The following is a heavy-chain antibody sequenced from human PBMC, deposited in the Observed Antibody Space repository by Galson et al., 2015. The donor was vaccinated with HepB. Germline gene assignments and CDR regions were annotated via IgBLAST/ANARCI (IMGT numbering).Heavy chain of an antibody. CDR3: ARLTRSSSDPSDY. D-gene: IGHD6-6*01. CDR1: GFIFSTYS. V-gene: IGHV3-21*03. CDR2: ISNSGSHT. J-gene: IGHJ4*02. Sequence: ALRLSCAASGFIFSTYSMNWVRQAPGKGLEWVSSISNSGSHTYYADSVKGRFTISRDNAKTSLYLQMNSLRAEDTAVYYCARLTRSSSDPSDYWGQGTLVTVSS.